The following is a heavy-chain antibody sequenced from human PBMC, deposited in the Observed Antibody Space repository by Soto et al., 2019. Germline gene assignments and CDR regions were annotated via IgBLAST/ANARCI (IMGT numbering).Heavy chain of an antibody. CDR2: IIPIFGTA. V-gene: IGHV1-69*01. J-gene: IGHJ6*01. D-gene: IGHD2-2*02. Sequence: ASVKPCSKYSGGTLGSNSMSWMRQEHRQVLGWMGGIIPIFGTANYAQKFQGRVTITADESTSTAYMELSSLRSEDTAVYYCAAGYCSSTSCYIASPRYYYYYGMDVWGQGTTGTGSS. CDR3: AAGYCSSTSCYIASPRYYYYYGMDV. CDR1: GGTLGSNS.